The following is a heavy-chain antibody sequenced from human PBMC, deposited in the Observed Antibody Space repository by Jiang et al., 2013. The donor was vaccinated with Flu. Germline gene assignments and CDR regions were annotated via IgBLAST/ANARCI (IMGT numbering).Heavy chain of an antibody. D-gene: IGHD5-12*01. CDR3: ACVDITMARYYLHYGMDV. CDR2: IYYSGST. CDR1: GGSISTFY. V-gene: IGHV4-59*01. J-gene: IGHJ6*01. Sequence: GSGLVKPSETLSLTCTVSGGSISTFYWSWIRQPPGKGLEWIGYIYYSGSTNYNPSLKSRVTISADTSNNQFFLKLSSVTAADTAVYYCACVDITMARYYLHYGMDVWGQGATVAVSS.